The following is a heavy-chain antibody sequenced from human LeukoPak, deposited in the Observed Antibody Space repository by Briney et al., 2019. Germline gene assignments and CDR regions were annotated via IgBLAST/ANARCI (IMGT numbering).Heavy chain of an antibody. CDR2: IYYSGST. J-gene: IGHJ4*02. D-gene: IGHD3-22*01. CDR3: ARDRYYDSSGHWGIDY. Sequence: KTSETLSLTCTVSGGSISSYYWNWIRQPPGKGLEWIGYIYYSGSTNYNPSLKSQVTISVDTSKNQFSLKLSSVTAADTAVYYCARDRYYDSSGHWGIDYWGQGTLVTVSS. V-gene: IGHV4-59*01. CDR1: GGSISSYY.